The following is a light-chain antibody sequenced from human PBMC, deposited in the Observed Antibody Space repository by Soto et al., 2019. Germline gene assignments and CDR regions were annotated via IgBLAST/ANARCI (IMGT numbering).Light chain of an antibody. J-gene: IGKJ3*01. Sequence: EIVMTQSPATLSVSPGERATLSCRASQSVSSNLAWYQQKPGQAPRLLIYGASTRATGIPARFSGSGSGTEFTLTISSLQSEDFAVYYCQQYNNWPPFTFGAGTKVAXK. V-gene: IGKV3-15*01. CDR2: GAS. CDR1: QSVSSN. CDR3: QQYNNWPPFT.